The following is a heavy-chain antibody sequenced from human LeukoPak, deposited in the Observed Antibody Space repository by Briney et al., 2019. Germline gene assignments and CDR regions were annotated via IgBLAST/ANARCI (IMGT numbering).Heavy chain of an antibody. Sequence: GGSLRLSCAASGFTFSSYAMSWVRQAPGKGLEWVSAISGSGGSTYYADSVKGRFTISRDNSKTTLYLQMNSPRAEDTAVYYCAKDHSGSAAAILSFQHWGQGTLVTVSS. D-gene: IGHD6-13*01. CDR2: ISGSGGST. CDR3: AKDHSGSAAAILSFQH. V-gene: IGHV3-23*01. J-gene: IGHJ1*01. CDR1: GFTFSSYA.